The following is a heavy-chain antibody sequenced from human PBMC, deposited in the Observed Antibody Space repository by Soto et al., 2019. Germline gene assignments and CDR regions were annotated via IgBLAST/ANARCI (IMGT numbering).Heavy chain of an antibody. V-gene: IGHV3-23*01. CDR3: AKGSIVLVPAARYPNAEYFQH. D-gene: IGHD2-2*01. Sequence: GGSLRLSCAASGFTFSSYAMSWVRQAPGKGLEWVSAISGSGGSTYYADSVKGRFTISRDNSKNTLYLQMNSLRAEDTAVYYCAKGSIVLVPAARYPNAEYFQHWGQGTLVTVSS. CDR2: ISGSGGST. CDR1: GFTFSSYA. J-gene: IGHJ1*01.